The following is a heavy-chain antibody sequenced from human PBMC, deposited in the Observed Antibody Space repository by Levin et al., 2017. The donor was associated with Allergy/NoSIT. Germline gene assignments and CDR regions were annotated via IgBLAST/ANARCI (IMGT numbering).Heavy chain of an antibody. V-gene: IGHV4-39*01. CDR1: VGSLSSSNQY. CDR2: IYYTGST. Sequence: SPPLSLPFPFSVGSLSSSNQYWGWIRQPPGKGLEWIGSIYYTGSTYYHPSLKSRVTIFVDRTKNHISLKLSSVTASDVVLYFCSRHAGGVLKWFGEPPTPFDVWGLGTMVTVSS. CDR3: SRHAGGVLKWFGEPPTPFDV. J-gene: IGHJ3*01. D-gene: IGHD3-10*01.